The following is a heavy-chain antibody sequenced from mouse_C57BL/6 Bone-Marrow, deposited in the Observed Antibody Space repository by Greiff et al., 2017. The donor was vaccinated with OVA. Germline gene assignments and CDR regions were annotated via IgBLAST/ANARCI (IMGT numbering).Heavy chain of an antibody. CDR1: GYTFTDYN. D-gene: IGHD2-2*01. CDR2: INPNNGGT. V-gene: IGHV1-18*01. J-gene: IGHJ3*01. Sequence: VQLQQSGPELVKPGASVKIPCKASGYTFTDYNMDWVKQSHGKSLEWIGDINPNNGGTIYNQKFKGKATLTVDKSSSTAYMELRSLTSEDTAGYYCARSGYDDGGAWFAYWGQGTLVTVSA. CDR3: ARSGYDDGGAWFAY.